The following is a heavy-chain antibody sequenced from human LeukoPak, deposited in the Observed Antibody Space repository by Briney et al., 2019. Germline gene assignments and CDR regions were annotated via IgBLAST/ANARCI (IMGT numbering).Heavy chain of an antibody. CDR3: ARGGQWLVLSVDY. CDR2: ISSSGSTI. J-gene: IGHJ4*02. D-gene: IGHD6-19*01. Sequence: GGSLRLSCAASGFTFSSHSMNWVRQAPGKGLEWVSYISSSGSTIYYADSVKGRFTISRDNAKNSLYLQMNSLRAEDTAVYYCARGGQWLVLSVDYWGQGTLVTVSS. CDR1: GFTFSSHS. V-gene: IGHV3-48*04.